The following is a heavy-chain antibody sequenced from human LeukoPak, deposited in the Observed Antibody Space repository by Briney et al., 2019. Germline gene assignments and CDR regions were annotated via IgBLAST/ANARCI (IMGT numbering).Heavy chain of an antibody. CDR2: VNGDGSTT. CDR1: GFTFSSYA. J-gene: IGHJ4*02. V-gene: IGHV3-74*01. CDR3: ARDLGGSYYSSDY. D-gene: IGHD1-26*01. Sequence: GGSLRLSCAASGFTFSSYAMHWVRQAPGRGLEWVSRVNGDGSTTTYADSVKGRFTISRDNAKNSLYLQMNSLRAEDTAVYYCARDLGGSYYSSDYWGQGTLVTVSS.